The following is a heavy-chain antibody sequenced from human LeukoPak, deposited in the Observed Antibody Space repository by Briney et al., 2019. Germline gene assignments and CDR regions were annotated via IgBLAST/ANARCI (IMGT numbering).Heavy chain of an antibody. V-gene: IGHV3-33*01. Sequence: GGSRRLSCEASAFTSSIHAMRWVRQAPGKGLGWVAVKWYDGSKKYHADSVKGRFTISRDNSKNTLYLQMNSLRAEDTAVYYCARDLLGYSYDAYYFDFWGQGTLVTISS. CDR1: AFTSSIHA. CDR2: KWYDGSKK. CDR3: ARDLLGYSYDAYYFDF. D-gene: IGHD5-18*01. J-gene: IGHJ4*02.